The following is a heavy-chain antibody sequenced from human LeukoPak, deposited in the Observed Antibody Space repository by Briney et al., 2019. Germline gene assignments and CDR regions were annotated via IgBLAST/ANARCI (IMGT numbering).Heavy chain of an antibody. CDR2: INHSGST. J-gene: IGHJ6*04. CDR1: GGSLSGYY. V-gene: IGHV4-34*01. CDR3: ARLDCSSTSCYPWTDV. Sequence: PSETLSLTCAVYGGSLSGYYWSWIRQPPGKGLEWIGEINHSGSTNYNPSLKSRVTISVDTSKNQFSLKLSSVTAADTAVYYCARLDCSSTSCYPWTDVWGKGTTVTVSS. D-gene: IGHD2-2*01.